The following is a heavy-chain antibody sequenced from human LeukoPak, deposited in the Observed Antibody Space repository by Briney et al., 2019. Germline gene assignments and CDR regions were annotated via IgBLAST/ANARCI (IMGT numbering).Heavy chain of an antibody. D-gene: IGHD3-22*01. CDR1: GVSISSGGYY. Sequence: SSQTLSLTCTVSGVSISSGGYYWSWIRQPPGKGLEWIGYIYHSGSTYYNPSLKSRVTISVDRSKNQFSLKLSSVTAADTAVYYCARDKRDYYDSSGYSRFDPWGQGTLVTVSS. CDR3: ARDKRDYYDSSGYSRFDP. V-gene: IGHV4-30-2*01. J-gene: IGHJ5*02. CDR2: IYHSGST.